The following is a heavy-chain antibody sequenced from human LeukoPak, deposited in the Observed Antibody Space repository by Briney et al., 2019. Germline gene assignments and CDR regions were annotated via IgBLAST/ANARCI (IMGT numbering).Heavy chain of an antibody. CDR2: VHPDNGNT. J-gene: IGHJ5*02. D-gene: IGHD1-14*01. CDR3: ATGPRNDP. V-gene: IGHV1-18*01. CDR1: GYTFTSYG. Sequence: GASVKVSCKAPGYTFTSYGISWVRQAPGQGLEWMGWVHPDNGNTYYAQRFRGRVTMSRDTSTTTAYMELSGLRSNDTAVYFCATGPRNDPWGQGTLVTVSS.